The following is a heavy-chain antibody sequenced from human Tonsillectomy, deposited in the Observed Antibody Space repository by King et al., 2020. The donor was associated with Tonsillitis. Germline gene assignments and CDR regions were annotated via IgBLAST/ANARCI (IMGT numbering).Heavy chain of an antibody. J-gene: IGHJ3*02. V-gene: IGHV3-23*04. CDR3: AKSGRYYYDSTRRDVFDI. Sequence: EVQLVESGGGLVQPGGSLRLSCAASGFTFIAYDMNWVRQAPGKGPEWVSSISGSGGSTYYADSVKGRFTISRGNSKNTVYLQMDSLRAEDTAVYYCAKSGRYYYDSTRRDVFDIWGQGTMVTVSS. CDR2: ISGSGGST. D-gene: IGHD3-22*01. CDR1: GFTFIAYD.